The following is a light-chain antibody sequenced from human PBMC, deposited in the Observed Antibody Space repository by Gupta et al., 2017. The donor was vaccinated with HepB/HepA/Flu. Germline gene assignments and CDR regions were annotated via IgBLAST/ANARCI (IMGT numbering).Light chain of an antibody. V-gene: IGLV1-40*01. CDR3: QSYDSSLSGWV. CDR2: SNN. Sequence: QSVLTQPPSVSGAPGQSVTFSCTGSSTNIGAGYDVHWYQQLPGTAPKLLIYSNNNRPSGVPDRFSGSKSGTSASLAITGLQAEDEADYYCQSYDSSLSGWVFGGGTKLTVL. CDR1: STNIGAGYD. J-gene: IGLJ3*02.